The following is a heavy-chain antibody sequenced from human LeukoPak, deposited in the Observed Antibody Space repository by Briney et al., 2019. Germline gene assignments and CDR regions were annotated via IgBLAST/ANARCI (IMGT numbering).Heavy chain of an antibody. CDR2: ISGSGGST. CDR1: GFTFSSYA. V-gene: IGHV3-23*01. CDR3: AKDPYYDFWSGYYYMDV. Sequence: PGGSLRLSCAVSGFTFSSYAMSWVRQAPGKGLEWVSGISGSGGSTYRADSVKGRFTISRDNSKNTLYLQMNSLRAEDTAVYYCAKDPYYDFWSGYYYMDVWGKGTTVTVSS. J-gene: IGHJ6*03. D-gene: IGHD3-3*01.